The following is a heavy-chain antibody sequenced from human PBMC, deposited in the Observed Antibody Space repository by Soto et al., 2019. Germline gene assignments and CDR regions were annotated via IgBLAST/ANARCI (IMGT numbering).Heavy chain of an antibody. CDR1: GYTFINYY. CDR2: IIPKSGGA. D-gene: IGHD3-9*01. Sequence: ASVKVCCKSSGYTFINYYMHWVRQAPGQGLEWMGRIIPKSGGANYAQKFQGRVSMTWDTALKTSYMELGSLMSEDTAVYYCARPPGYISDWYYFDLWGQGTQVTVSS. J-gene: IGHJ4*02. CDR3: ARPPGYISDWYYFDL. V-gene: IGHV1-2*02.